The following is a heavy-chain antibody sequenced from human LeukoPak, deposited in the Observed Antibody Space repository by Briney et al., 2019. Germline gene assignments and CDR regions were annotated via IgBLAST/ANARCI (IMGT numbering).Heavy chain of an antibody. V-gene: IGHV1-46*01. CDR3: ARVMVKWGGVHDAFDI. CDR1: GYTFINYY. D-gene: IGHD3-16*01. Sequence: ASVKVSCKASGYTFINYYIHWVRQAPGQGLEWMGIINPSGGSTTYAQKFQGRVTMSRDMSTSTVYMELSSLRSEDTAVYYCARVMVKWGGVHDAFDIWGQGTMVTVSS. J-gene: IGHJ3*02. CDR2: INPSGGST.